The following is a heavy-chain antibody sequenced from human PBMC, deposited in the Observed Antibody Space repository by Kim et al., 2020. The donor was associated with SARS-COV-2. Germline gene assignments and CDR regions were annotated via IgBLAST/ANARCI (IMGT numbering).Heavy chain of an antibody. CDR3: ARVSSGSSSWYWFDS. J-gene: IGHJ5*01. V-gene: IGHV3-11*05. Sequence: GGSLRLSCAASGFTFSDFYMTWIRQAPGKGLEWLSYISSSGTYIKYADSVKDRFSISRDNAKNSLYLQMNSLRAEDTAVYYCARVSSGSSSWYWFDSWG. CDR1: GFTFSDFY. CDR2: ISSSGTYI. D-gene: IGHD6-13*01.